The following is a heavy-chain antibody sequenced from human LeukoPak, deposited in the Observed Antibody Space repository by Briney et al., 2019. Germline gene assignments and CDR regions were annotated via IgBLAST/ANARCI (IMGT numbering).Heavy chain of an antibody. V-gene: IGHV4-39*01. D-gene: IGHD3-10*01. CDR1: GGSISSSSYY. Sequence: SETLSLTCTVSGGSISSSSYYWGWIRQPPVKGLEWIGSIYYSGSTYYNPSLKSRVTISVDTSKNQFSLKLTSVTAADTAVYYCARVVSYYGSGSYWGQGTLVTVSS. J-gene: IGHJ4*02. CDR3: ARVVSYYGSGSY. CDR2: IYYSGST.